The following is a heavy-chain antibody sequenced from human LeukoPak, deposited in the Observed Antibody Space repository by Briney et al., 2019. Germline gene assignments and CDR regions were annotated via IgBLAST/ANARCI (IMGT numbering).Heavy chain of an antibody. CDR3: AKGFGGDYYYYMDV. V-gene: IGHV3-23*01. CDR2: IINNGGST. J-gene: IGHJ6*03. D-gene: IGHD3-3*01. CDR1: GFSFSTYA. Sequence: GGSLRLSCAVYGFSFSTYAMSWVRQAPGKGLEWVSGIINNGGSTYYADSVKGRFTISRDNSKNTLYLQMNSLRAEDTAVYYCAKGFGGDYYYYMDVWGKGTTVTVSS.